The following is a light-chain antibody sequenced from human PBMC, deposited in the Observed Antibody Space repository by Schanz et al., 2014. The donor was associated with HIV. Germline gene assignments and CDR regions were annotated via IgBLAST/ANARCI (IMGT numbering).Light chain of an antibody. CDR2: DVS. CDR3: CSYAGSFSVI. CDR1: SGDVGSYNY. Sequence: QSALTQPASVSGSPGQSISISCTGTSGDVGSYNYVSWYQQHPGKAPKLMIYDVSNRPSGVSSRFSGSKSGNTASLTISGLQAEDEADYYCCSYAGSFSVIFGGGTKVTVL. V-gene: IGLV2-14*03. J-gene: IGLJ2*01.